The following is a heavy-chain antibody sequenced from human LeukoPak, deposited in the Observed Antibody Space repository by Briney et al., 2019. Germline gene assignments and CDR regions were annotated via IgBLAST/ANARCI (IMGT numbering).Heavy chain of an antibody. V-gene: IGHV1-18*01. CDR3: ARSYDILTGYYSPFDY. CDR2: ISAYNGNT. D-gene: IGHD3-9*01. Sequence: GASVKFSCNASGYTFTIYGISWVRRAPGQGLEWMGWISAYNGNTNYAQKLQGRVTMTTATSTSTAYMELRSMRSDDTAVYYCARSYDILTGYYSPFDYWGQGTLVTVSS. CDR1: GYTFTIYG. J-gene: IGHJ4*02.